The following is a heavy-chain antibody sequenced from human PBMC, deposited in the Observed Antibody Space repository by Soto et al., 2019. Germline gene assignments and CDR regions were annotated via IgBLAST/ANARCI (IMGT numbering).Heavy chain of an antibody. V-gene: IGHV1-18*01. CDR3: ARALISNYSPYYDVFDY. CDR1: GYTFTSYG. J-gene: IGHJ4*02. Sequence: ASVKVSCKASGYTFTSYGISWVRQAPGQGLEWMGWISAYNGNTNYAQKLQGRVTMTTDTSTSTAYMELRSLRSDDTAVYYCARALISNYSPYYDVFDYWGQGTLVTVSS. D-gene: IGHD4-4*01. CDR2: ISAYNGNT.